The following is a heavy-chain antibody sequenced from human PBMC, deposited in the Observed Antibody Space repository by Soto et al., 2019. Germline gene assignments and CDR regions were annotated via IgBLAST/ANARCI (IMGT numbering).Heavy chain of an antibody. CDR2: FTADDGDT. CDR3: ARRTLGSAIGVGDY. D-gene: IGHD7-27*01. J-gene: IGHJ4*02. V-gene: IGHV1-18*01. CDR1: GYIFMSYG. Sequence: QVQLVQSGAEVKRPGASVKVSCKASGYIFMSYGITWVRQAPGQGLEWMGCFTADDGDTNYAQKFQGRVTITTDTSTSTAYMELRSLRSDDTAIYYCARRTLGSAIGVGDYWGQGTLVTVSS.